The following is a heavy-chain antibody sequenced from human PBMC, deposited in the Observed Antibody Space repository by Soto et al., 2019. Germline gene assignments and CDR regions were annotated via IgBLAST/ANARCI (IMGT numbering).Heavy chain of an antibody. CDR3: ARDGREYSGYDHAFDI. J-gene: IGHJ3*02. Sequence: EVQLVESGGGLVQPGGSLRLSCAASGFTFSSYSMNWVRQAPGKGLEWVSYISSSSSTIYYADSVKGRLTISRDNATNSLYLQMNSLRDEDTAVYYCARDGREYSGYDHAFDIWGQGTMVTVSS. CDR2: ISSSSSTI. D-gene: IGHD5-12*01. CDR1: GFTFSSYS. V-gene: IGHV3-48*02.